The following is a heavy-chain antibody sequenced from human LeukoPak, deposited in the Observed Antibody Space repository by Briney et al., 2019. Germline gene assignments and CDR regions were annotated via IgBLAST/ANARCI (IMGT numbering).Heavy chain of an antibody. D-gene: IGHD6-19*01. CDR3: AREGSGWYYFDY. J-gene: IGHJ4*02. V-gene: IGHV1-2*02. Sequence: ASVKVSCKASGYTFTAYYMHWVRQAPGQGLEWMGSINPNSGGTNYAQKFRGRVTMTRDTSISTAYMELSRLRSDDTAVYYCAREGSGWYYFDYWGQGTLVTVSS. CDR1: GYTFTAYY. CDR2: INPNSGGT.